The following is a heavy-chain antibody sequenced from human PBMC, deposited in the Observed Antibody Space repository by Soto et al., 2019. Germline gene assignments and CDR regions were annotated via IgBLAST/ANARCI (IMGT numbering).Heavy chain of an antibody. Sequence: SETLSLTCTVSGGSISSYYWSWIRQPPGRGLEWIGSIYYTGNTNYNPSLKSRVTISLDTSKNQFSLNLSSVTTADTAVYSCARDLYFYGVNGMDVWGQGTTVTVSS. V-gene: IGHV4-59*01. D-gene: IGHD3-10*01. CDR2: IYYTGNT. CDR1: GGSISSYY. CDR3: ARDLYFYGVNGMDV. J-gene: IGHJ6*02.